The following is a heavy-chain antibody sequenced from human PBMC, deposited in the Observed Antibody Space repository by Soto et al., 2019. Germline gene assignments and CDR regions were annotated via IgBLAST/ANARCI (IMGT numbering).Heavy chain of an antibody. D-gene: IGHD3-22*01. CDR3: AKDRFLPSDSRGYLFDY. V-gene: IGHV3-23*01. CDR1: GFNFNSYA. Sequence: GGSLRLSCTASGFNFNSYAMAWVRQAPGKGLEWVSAISGSGGTTYYADSVKGRFTISRDNSKNTLYLQMNSLRVEDTALYYCAKDRFLPSDSRGYLFDYWGQGTLVTVSS. J-gene: IGHJ4*02. CDR2: ISGSGGTT.